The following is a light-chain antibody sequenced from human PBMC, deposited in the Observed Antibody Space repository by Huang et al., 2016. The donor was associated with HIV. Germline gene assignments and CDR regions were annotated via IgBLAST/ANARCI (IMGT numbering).Light chain of an antibody. CDR2: DAS. CDR1: QSVSTF. CDR3: QQHSYWPIT. J-gene: IGKJ5*01. Sequence: DIVLTQSPATLSLSPGERATVSCRASQSVSTFLAWYQHKPGQAPRLLIFDASNRAAGVPARFSGTGSVTDLTLTISSLEPSDVAVYYCQQHSYWPITFGRGTRLEI. V-gene: IGKV3-11*01.